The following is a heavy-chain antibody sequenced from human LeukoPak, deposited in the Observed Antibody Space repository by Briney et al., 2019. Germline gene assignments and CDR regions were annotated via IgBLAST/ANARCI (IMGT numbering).Heavy chain of an antibody. Sequence: ASVKVSCMASGYTFTGHYMHWVRQAPGQGLEWMGWFKPNSGDTNYAQKFQGRFTMTWDTSISTAYMELSRLRSDDTAVYYCARGKKGIAAAGQFDYWGQGTLVTVSS. D-gene: IGHD6-13*01. V-gene: IGHV1-2*02. CDR3: ARGKKGIAAAGQFDY. CDR2: FKPNSGDT. CDR1: GYTFTGHY. J-gene: IGHJ4*02.